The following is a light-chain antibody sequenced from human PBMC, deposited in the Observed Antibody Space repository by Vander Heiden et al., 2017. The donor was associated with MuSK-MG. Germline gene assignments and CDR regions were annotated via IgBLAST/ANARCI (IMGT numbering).Light chain of an antibody. J-gene: IGLJ3*02. CDR1: NSDVGGYNY. CDR2: DVS. CDR3: SSYTSSSTRV. V-gene: IGLV2-14*03. Sequence: QSALTPPASASGSPGQTITFTRTRTNSDVGGYNYVSWYQQHPGKAPKLMIYDVSNRPSGVSNRFSGSKSGNTASRTISGLQAEDEADYYCSSYTSSSTRVFGGGTKLTVL.